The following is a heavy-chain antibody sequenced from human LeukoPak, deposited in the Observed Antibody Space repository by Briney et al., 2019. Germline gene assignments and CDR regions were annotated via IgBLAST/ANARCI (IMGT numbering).Heavy chain of an antibody. CDR1: GGSISSYY. J-gene: IGHJ4*02. D-gene: IGHD2-2*01. CDR2: IYYSGST. V-gene: IGHV4-59*12. Sequence: SETLSLTCTVSGGSISSYYWSWIRQPPGKGLEWIGYIYYSGSTNYNPSLKSRVTISVDTSKNQFSLKLSSVTAADTAVYYCARSIVVVPAAIDNWGQGTLVTVSS. CDR3: ARSIVVVPAAIDN.